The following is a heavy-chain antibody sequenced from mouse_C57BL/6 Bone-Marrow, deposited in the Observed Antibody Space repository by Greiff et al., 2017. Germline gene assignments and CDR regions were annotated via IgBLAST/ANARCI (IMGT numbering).Heavy chain of an antibody. V-gene: IGHV1-81*01. CDR2: IYPRSGNT. CDR1: GYTFTSYG. Sequence: VQLQQSGAELARPGASVKLSCKASGYTFTSYGISWVKQRTGQGLEWIGVIYPRSGNTYYNEKFKGKATLTADKSSSTAYMELRSLTSEDSAVYFCARWGLRRPYALDYWGQGASVTVSS. J-gene: IGHJ4*01. D-gene: IGHD2-2*01. CDR3: ARWGLRRPYALDY.